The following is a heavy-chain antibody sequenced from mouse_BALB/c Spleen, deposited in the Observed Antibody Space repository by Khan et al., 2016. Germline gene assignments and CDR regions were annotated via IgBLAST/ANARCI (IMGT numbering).Heavy chain of an antibody. CDR3: AEDYYGSNWFAY. CDR2: INTNTGEP. CDR1: GYTFTNYG. J-gene: IGHJ3*01. D-gene: IGHD1-1*01. V-gene: IGHV9-3*02. Sequence: QIQLVQSGPELKKPGETVKISCKASGYTFTNYGMNWVKQAPGKGLKWMGWINTNTGEPTYAEEFKGRFAFSLENSARTAYLQINNLKNEDTATYFCAEDYYGSNWFAYWGQGTLVTVSA.